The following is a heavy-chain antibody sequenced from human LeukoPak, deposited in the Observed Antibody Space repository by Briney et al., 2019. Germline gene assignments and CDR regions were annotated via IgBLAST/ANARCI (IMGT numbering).Heavy chain of an antibody. CDR2: IYPGDSGT. J-gene: IGHJ6*02. V-gene: IGHV5-51*01. Sequence: GESLKISCKGSGYSFTSYWIGWVRQMPGKGLEWMGIIYPGDSGTRYSPSFQGQVTISADKSISTAYLQWSSLKASDTAMYYCARLRRGSYDYYYYGMDVWGQGTTVTVSS. D-gene: IGHD1-26*01. CDR1: GYSFTSYW. CDR3: ARLRRGSYDYYYYGMDV.